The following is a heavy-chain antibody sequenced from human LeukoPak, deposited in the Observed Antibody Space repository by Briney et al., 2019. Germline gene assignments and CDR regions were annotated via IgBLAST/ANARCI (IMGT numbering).Heavy chain of an antibody. Sequence: GGSLRLSCAASGFTFSSYAMSWVRQAPGKGLEWVSAISGSGGSTYYADSVKGRFTISRDNSKNTLYLQMNSLRAEDTAVYYGAKLLGRIRSIFGVVIPPYYFDYWGQGTLVTVSS. V-gene: IGHV3-23*01. D-gene: IGHD3-3*01. J-gene: IGHJ4*02. CDR2: ISGSGGST. CDR3: AKLLGRIRSIFGVVIPPYYFDY. CDR1: GFTFSSYA.